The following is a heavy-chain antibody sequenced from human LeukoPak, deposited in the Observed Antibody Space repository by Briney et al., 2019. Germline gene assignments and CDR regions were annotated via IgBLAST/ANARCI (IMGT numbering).Heavy chain of an antibody. CDR1: GGSISSGGYY. Sequence: PSETLSLTCTVSGGSISSGGYYWSWIRQHPGKGLEWIGYIYYSGSTYYNPSLKSRVTISVDTSKNQFSLKLSSVTAADTAVYYCARASVTTGTFGYWGQGTLVTVSS. D-gene: IGHD4-17*01. J-gene: IGHJ4*02. CDR2: IYYSGST. CDR3: ARASVTTGTFGY. V-gene: IGHV4-31*03.